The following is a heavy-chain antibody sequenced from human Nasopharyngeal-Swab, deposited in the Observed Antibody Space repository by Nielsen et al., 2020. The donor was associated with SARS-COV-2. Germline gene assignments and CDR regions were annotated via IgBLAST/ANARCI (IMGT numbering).Heavy chain of an antibody. CDR3: AKAGFWSGYYYYGMGV. CDR1: GFTFDDYA. CDR2: ISWNSGSI. Sequence: SLKISCAASGFTFDDYAMHWVRQAPGKGLEWVSGISWNSGSIGYADSVKGRFTISRDNAKNSLYLQMNSLRAEDTALYYCAKAGFWSGYYYYGMGVWGQGTTVTVSS. J-gene: IGHJ6*02. V-gene: IGHV3-9*01. D-gene: IGHD3-3*01.